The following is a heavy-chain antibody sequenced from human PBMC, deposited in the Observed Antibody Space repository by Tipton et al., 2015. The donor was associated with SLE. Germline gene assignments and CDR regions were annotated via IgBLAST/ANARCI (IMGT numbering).Heavy chain of an antibody. CDR3: AKGRGVAGDY. Sequence: QSGAEVKKPGASVKVSCKASGYSFPNYDINWVRQATGQGLEWMGWVSPNSGKAAYAQRLQGRVTMTTATSINTVYMELRNLRSEDTAVYFCAKGRGVAGDYWGQGTLVTVSS. V-gene: IGHV1-8*02. CDR2: VSPNSGKA. J-gene: IGHJ4*02. D-gene: IGHD6-19*01. CDR1: GYSFPNYD.